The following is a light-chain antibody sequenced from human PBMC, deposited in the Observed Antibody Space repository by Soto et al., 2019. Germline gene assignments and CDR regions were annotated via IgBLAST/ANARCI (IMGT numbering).Light chain of an antibody. CDR3: QQYNNGPWA. CDR2: GAS. CDR1: QSVSSN. Sequence: EIVMTQSPATLSVSPGERATLSCRASQSVSSNLAWYQQKPGQAPRLLIYGASTRATGIPARFSGSGSGTEFTLTISSLQSEEFAVYYCQQYNNGPWAFGQGTKV. V-gene: IGKV3-15*01. J-gene: IGKJ1*01.